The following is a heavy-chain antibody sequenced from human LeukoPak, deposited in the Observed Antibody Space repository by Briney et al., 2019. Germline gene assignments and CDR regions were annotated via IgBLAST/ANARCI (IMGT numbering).Heavy chain of an antibody. V-gene: IGHV1-69*04. D-gene: IGHD4-11*01. CDR3: ARNTVTTFSWFDP. CDR2: IIPILGIA. CDR1: GGTFSSYA. Sequence: SVKVSCKAPGGTFSSYAISWVRQAPGQGLEWMGRIIPILGIANYAQKFQGRVTITADKSTSTAYMELSSLRSEDTAVYYCARNTVTTFSWFDPWGQGTLVTVSS. J-gene: IGHJ5*02.